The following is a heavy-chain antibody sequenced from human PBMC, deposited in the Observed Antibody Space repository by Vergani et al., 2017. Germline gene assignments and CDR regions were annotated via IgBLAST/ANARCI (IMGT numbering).Heavy chain of an antibody. V-gene: IGHV4-59*02. D-gene: IGHD3-10*01. CDR2: VSFRRVT. Sequence: QVKLQESGPGLVKPSETLSLTCTVSGASVNSYYWSWIRQPPGKGLEWMGYVSFRRVTLYDPSVQGRMTISLNTSSNHFSLYLTSVTAADTAVYYCARSRIYYGAGIPDYWGQGTLVTVSS. CDR1: GASVNSYY. J-gene: IGHJ4*02. CDR3: ARSRIYYGAGIPDY.